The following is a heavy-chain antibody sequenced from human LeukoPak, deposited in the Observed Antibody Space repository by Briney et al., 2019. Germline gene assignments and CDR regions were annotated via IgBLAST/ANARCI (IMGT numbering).Heavy chain of an antibody. Sequence: GGSLRLSCAASGFTFSDYYMSWIRQAPGKGLEWVSYISSSGSFIYYADSVKGRFTISRDNAKNSLYLQMNSLRAEDTAVYYCARETHYDSSGYHNDYWGQGTLVTVSS. J-gene: IGHJ4*02. CDR2: ISSSGSFI. V-gene: IGHV3-11*04. D-gene: IGHD3-22*01. CDR1: GFTFSDYY. CDR3: ARETHYDSSGYHNDY.